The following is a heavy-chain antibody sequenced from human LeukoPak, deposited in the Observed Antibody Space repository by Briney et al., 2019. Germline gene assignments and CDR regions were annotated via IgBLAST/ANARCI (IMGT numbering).Heavy chain of an antibody. Sequence: ASVKVSCKASGYTFTSYYMHWVRQAPGQGLEWMGIINPSGGSTSYAQKFQGRVTMTRDTSTSTVYMELSSLRSEDTAVYYCAREIVSYDFWSGYXXXFDYWGQGTLVTVSS. J-gene: IGHJ4*02. D-gene: IGHD3-3*01. CDR3: AREIVSYDFWSGYXXXFDY. CDR2: INPSGGST. CDR1: GYTFTSYY. V-gene: IGHV1-46*01.